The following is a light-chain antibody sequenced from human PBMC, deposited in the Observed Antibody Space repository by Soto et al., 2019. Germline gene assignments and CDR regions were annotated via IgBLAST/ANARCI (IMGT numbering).Light chain of an antibody. V-gene: IGKV3-20*01. J-gene: IGKJ1*01. Sequence: EVVLTQSPGTVSLSPGERATLSCRASQSVTNNYLAWYQQKAGHAPRLLIYAASSRATGIPDMFSGSGSGTNFTLSISRLEHEDFAVYYCQQYGNSITWTFGQGTKVEIK. CDR2: AAS. CDR1: QSVTNNY. CDR3: QQYGNSITWT.